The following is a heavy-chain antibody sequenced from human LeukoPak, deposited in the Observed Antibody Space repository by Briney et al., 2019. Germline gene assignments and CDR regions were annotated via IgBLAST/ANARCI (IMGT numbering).Heavy chain of an antibody. J-gene: IGHJ4*02. Sequence: KASETLSLTCAVYGGSFSGYYWSWIRQPPGTGLEWIGEINHSGSTNCNPSLKSRVTISVDTSKNQFSVKLSSVTAADTAVYYCARGGDYQLLGRNFDYWGQGTLVTVSS. V-gene: IGHV4-34*01. CDR3: ARGGDYQLLGRNFDY. CDR2: INHSGST. D-gene: IGHD2-2*01. CDR1: GGSFSGYY.